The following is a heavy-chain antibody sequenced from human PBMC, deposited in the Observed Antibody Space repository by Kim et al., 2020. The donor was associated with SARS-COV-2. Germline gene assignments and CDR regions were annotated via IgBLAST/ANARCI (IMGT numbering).Heavy chain of an antibody. CDR3: AKDHYYGSGTPGMDV. J-gene: IGHJ6*02. D-gene: IGHD3-10*01. V-gene: IGHV3-9*01. Sequence: DSVKGRFTISRDNAKNSLYLQMNSLRAEDTALYYCAKDHYYGSGTPGMDVWGQGTTVTVSS.